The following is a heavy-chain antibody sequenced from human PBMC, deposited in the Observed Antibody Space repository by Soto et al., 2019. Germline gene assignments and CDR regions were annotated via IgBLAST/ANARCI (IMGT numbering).Heavy chain of an antibody. V-gene: IGHV4-39*01. CDR2: IYYSGST. CDR1: GGSISSSSYY. J-gene: IGHJ6*02. D-gene: IGHD6-13*01. Sequence: QLQLQESGPGLVKPSETLSLTCTVSGGSISSSSYYWGWIRQPPGKGLEWIGSIYYSGSTYYNPSLKSRVTISVDTSKNQFSLKLSSVTAADTAVYYCASPGIAAASTPRGGYYYGMDVWGQGTTVTVSS. CDR3: ASPGIAAASTPRGGYYYGMDV.